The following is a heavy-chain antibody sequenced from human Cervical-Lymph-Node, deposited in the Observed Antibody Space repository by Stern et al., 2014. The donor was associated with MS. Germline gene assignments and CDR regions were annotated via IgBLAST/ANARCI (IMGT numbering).Heavy chain of an antibody. CDR3: ARSSSPSPYYYYGMDV. Sequence: QLVQSGGGVVQPGRSLRLSCAASGFTFRSSGMHWVRQAPGKGLDWVAVIWYDGSNKYYADSVKGRFTISRDNSKNTLYLQMNSLRAEDTAVYYCARSSSPSPYYYYGMDVWGQGTTVTVSS. CDR1: GFTFRSSG. J-gene: IGHJ6*02. D-gene: IGHD6-13*01. V-gene: IGHV3-33*01. CDR2: IWYDGSNK.